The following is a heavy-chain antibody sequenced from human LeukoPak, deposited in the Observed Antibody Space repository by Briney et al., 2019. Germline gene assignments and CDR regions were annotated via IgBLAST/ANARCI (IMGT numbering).Heavy chain of an antibody. CDR2: INHSGST. CDR1: GGSFSGYY. Sequence: PSETLSLTCAVYGGSFSGYYWSWIRHPPGKGLEWIGEINHSGSTNYNPSLKSRVTISVDTSKNQFSLKLSSVTAADTAVYYCARIRAYYDFWSGSGFGRYYYYGMDVWGQGTTVTVSS. CDR3: ARIRAYYDFWSGSGFGRYYYYGMDV. J-gene: IGHJ6*02. V-gene: IGHV4-34*01. D-gene: IGHD3-3*01.